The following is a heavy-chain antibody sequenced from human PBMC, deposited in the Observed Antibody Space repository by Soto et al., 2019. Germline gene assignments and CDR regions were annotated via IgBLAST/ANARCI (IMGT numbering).Heavy chain of an antibody. CDR2: IVVGSGNT. V-gene: IGHV1-58*02. Sequence: GASVKVSCKASGFTFTSSAMQWVRQARGQRLEWIGWIVVGSGNTNYAQKFQERVTITRDMSTSTAYMELSSLRSEDTAVYYCAATVTYYDFWSGGSPAMGVWGKGTTVTVSS. CDR3: AATVTYYDFWSGGSPAMGV. D-gene: IGHD3-3*01. J-gene: IGHJ6*04. CDR1: GFTFTSSA.